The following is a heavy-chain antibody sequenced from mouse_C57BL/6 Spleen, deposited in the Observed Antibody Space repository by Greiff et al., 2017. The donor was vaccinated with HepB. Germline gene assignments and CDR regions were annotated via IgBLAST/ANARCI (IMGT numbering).Heavy chain of an antibody. CDR2: IHPNSGST. Sequence: QVQLQQPGAELVKPGASVKLSCKASGYTFTSYWMHWVKQRPGQGLEWIGMIHPNSGSTNYNEKFKSKATLTVDKSSSTAYMQLSSLTSEDSAVYYSARDDYAGAWFAYWGPETLVTVSA. D-gene: IGHD2-4*01. CDR1: GYTFTSYW. V-gene: IGHV1-64*01. J-gene: IGHJ3*01. CDR3: ARDDYAGAWFAY.